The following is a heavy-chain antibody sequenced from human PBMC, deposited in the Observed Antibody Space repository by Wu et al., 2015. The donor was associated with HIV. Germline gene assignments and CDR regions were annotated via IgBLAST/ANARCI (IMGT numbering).Heavy chain of an antibody. Sequence: QVQLVQSGAEVKKPGSSVKVSCKASGGTFSSYAISWVRQAPGQGLEWMGRIIPIFATANYAQKFQGRVTITTDESTSTAYMELSSLTSEDAAVYYCATDGDYISGSVYWGQGTLVTVSS. CDR1: GGTFSSYA. J-gene: IGHJ4*02. CDR3: ATDGDYISGSVY. V-gene: IGHV1-69*05. CDR2: IIPIFATA. D-gene: IGHD6-19*01.